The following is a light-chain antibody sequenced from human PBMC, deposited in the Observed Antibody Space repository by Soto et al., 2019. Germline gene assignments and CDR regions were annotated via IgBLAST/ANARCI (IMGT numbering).Light chain of an antibody. CDR1: TSDVGAYNS. J-gene: IGLJ2*01. CDR3: NSYEGSNNLV. CDR2: EVT. Sequence: QSALTQPPSASGSPGQSVTISCTGTTSDVGAYNSVSWYQQHPGRAPKLLIYEVTKRPSGVPDRFSGSKSGNTASLTVSGLQDEDEADYYCNSYEGSNNLVFGGGTQLTVL. V-gene: IGLV2-8*01.